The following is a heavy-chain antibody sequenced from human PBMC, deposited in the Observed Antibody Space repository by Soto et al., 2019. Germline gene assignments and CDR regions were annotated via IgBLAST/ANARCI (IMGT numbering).Heavy chain of an antibody. J-gene: IGHJ3*02. V-gene: IGHV1-8*01. CDR1: GYTFTSYD. D-gene: IGHD1-26*01. Sequence: QVQLVQSGAEVKKPGASVKVSCKASGYTFTSYDINWVRQATGQGLEWMGWMNPNSGNTGYAQKFQGRVTMTRNTSISTAYMELSSLRSEDTAVYYCARTGLYSGRRGDAFDIWGQGTMDTVSS. CDR2: MNPNSGNT. CDR3: ARTGLYSGRRGDAFDI.